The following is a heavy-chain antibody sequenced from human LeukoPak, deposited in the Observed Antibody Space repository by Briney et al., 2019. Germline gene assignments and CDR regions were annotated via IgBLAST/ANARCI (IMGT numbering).Heavy chain of an antibody. CDR3: ARQLPAASWFDP. V-gene: IGHV4-4*07. CDR2: IYSSGSS. CDR1: GGSISSYY. Sequence: SETLSLTCTVSGGSISSYYWSWIRQPAGKGLEWIGRIYSSGSSNYNPSLKSRVTMSVDTSKNQFSLKLSSVTAADTAVYYCARQLPAASWFDPWGQGTLDTVSS. D-gene: IGHD2-2*01. J-gene: IGHJ5*02.